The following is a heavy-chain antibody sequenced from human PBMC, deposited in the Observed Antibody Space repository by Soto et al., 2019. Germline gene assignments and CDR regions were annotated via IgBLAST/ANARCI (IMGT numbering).Heavy chain of an antibody. CDR1: GFTFSSYA. CDR2: ISGSGGST. V-gene: IGHV3-23*01. D-gene: IGHD2-2*01. Sequence: PGGSLRLSCAASGFTFSSYAMSWVRQAPGKGLEWVSAISGSGGSTYYADSVKGRFTISRDNSKNTLYLQMNSLRAEDTAVYYCAPSGYCSSTSCLTAHYYYYGMDVWGQGTTVTVSS. J-gene: IGHJ6*02. CDR3: APSGYCSSTSCLTAHYYYYGMDV.